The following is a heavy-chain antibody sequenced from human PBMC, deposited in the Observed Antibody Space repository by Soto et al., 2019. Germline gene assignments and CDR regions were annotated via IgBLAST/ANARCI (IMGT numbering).Heavy chain of an antibody. Sequence: GASVKVSCKVSGYTLTELSMHWVRQAPGKGLEWMGGFDPEDGETIYAQKFQGRVTMTEDTSTDTAYMELSSLRSEDTAVYYCATDRFLEWLNWFAPWGQGTLVTVSS. CDR2: FDPEDGET. CDR1: GYTLTELS. V-gene: IGHV1-24*01. J-gene: IGHJ5*02. CDR3: ATDRFLEWLNWFAP. D-gene: IGHD3-3*01.